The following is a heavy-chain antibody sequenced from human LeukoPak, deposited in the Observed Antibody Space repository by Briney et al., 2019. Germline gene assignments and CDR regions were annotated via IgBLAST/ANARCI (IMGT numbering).Heavy chain of an antibody. CDR1: GFTFSSYS. D-gene: IGHD3-10*01. CDR2: ISSSSSYI. V-gene: IGHV3-21*01. J-gene: IGHJ6*03. Sequence: GGSLRLSCAASGFTFSSYSMNWVRQAPGKGLEWVSSISSSSSYIYYADSVKGRFTISRDNAKNSLYLQMNSLRAEDTAVYYCAGGRATMVRGVLYSYYYYYMDVWGKGTTVTVSS. CDR3: AGGRATMVRGVLYSYYYYYMDV.